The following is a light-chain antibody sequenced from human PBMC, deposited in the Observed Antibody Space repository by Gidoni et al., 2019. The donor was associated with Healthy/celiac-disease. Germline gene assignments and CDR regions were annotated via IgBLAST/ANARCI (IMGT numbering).Light chain of an antibody. CDR3: QQYYSYPRT. J-gene: IGKJ1*01. CDR1: QGMIRY. Sequence: AIRMTQSPSSFSASTGDRVNITGRASQGMIRYLAWYQQKPGKAPTLLIYAASTWQTGVPSRFIGSGSGTDFTITISCLQSEDFATDDCQQYYSYPRTFXQXTKVEIK. V-gene: IGKV1-8*01. CDR2: AAS.